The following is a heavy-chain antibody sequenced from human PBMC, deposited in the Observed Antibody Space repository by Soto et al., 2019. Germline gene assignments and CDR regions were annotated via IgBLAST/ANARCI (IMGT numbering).Heavy chain of an antibody. CDR1: GYTFTHYG. CDR2: INAYVGET. CDR3: ARGDGDTLDY. V-gene: IGHV1-18*01. Sequence: QVQLVQSGAEVKKPGASVKVSCKTSGYTFTHYGITGVRQAPGQGLEWTGWINAYVGETKSAQKYQGRITVTMDTSTNTAYLELRSLSSDDTAVYYCARGDGDTLDYWGQGTVVRVSA. J-gene: IGHJ4*02.